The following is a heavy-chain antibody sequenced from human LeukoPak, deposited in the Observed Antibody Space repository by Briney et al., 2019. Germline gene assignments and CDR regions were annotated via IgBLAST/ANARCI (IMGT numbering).Heavy chain of an antibody. Sequence: GGSLRLSCAVSRFPFSTYAVTWVRQAPGQGLEWVSAISSDGADTYYADSVKGRFTISRDNSKNTLYLQMTSLRVEDTALYYCANYRKPQGLDYWGQGTLVTLSS. CDR1: RFPFSTYA. D-gene: IGHD1-14*01. J-gene: IGHJ4*02. CDR2: ISSDGADT. V-gene: IGHV3-23*01. CDR3: ANYRKPQGLDY.